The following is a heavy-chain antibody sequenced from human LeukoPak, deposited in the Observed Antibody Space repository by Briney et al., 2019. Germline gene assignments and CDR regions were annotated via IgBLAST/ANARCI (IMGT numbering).Heavy chain of an antibody. D-gene: IGHD3-22*01. CDR1: GYTFSNYA. CDR3: AWGSSGYSERGDAFDI. J-gene: IGHJ3*02. CDR2: INAGNGNT. V-gene: IGHV1-3*01. Sequence: AASVKVSCKASGYTFSNYAIHWVRQAPGQRLEWMGWINAGNGNTKNSQKFQGKITITRDTSASTAYMELSSLRSEDTAVYYCAWGSSGYSERGDAFDIWGQGTMVTVSS.